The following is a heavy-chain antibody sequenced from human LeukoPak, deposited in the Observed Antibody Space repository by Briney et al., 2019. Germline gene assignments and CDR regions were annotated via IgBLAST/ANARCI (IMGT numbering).Heavy chain of an antibody. J-gene: IGHJ6*02. CDR3: ARGRGMVRGLISYYYGMDV. D-gene: IGHD3-10*01. Sequence: KSSETLSLTCAVYGGSFSGYYWSWIRQPPGKGLEWIEEINHSGSTNYNPSLKSRVTISVDTSKNQFSLKLSSVTAADTAVYYCARGRGMVRGLISYYYGMDVWGQGTTVTVSS. CDR2: INHSGST. CDR1: GGSFSGYY. V-gene: IGHV4-34*01.